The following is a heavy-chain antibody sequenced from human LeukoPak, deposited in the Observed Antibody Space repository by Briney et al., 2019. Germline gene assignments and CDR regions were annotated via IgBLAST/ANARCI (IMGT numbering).Heavy chain of an antibody. CDR3: ASEPEYYGLGSPFHY. V-gene: IGHV1-24*01. J-gene: IGHJ4*02. CDR2: SDPEDGQT. D-gene: IGHD3-10*01. Sequence: GASVKVSCKVYGYTLTELSMHWVRQAPGKGLEWMGGSDPEDGQTIYAQKFQGRVTMTEDTSTNTAYMELSSLRSEDTAVYYCASEPEYYGLGSPFHYWGQGTLVTVSS. CDR1: GYTLTELS.